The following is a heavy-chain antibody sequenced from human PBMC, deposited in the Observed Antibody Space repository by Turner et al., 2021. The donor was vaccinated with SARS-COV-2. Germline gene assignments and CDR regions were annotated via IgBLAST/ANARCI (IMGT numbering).Heavy chain of an antibody. V-gene: IGHV3-30*18. J-gene: IGHJ4*02. CDR3: AKQQGLYSNPMYYFDY. Sequence: QVQLVESGGGVVQPGRSLRLSCAASGFTFSTYAIHWVRQAPGKGLEWVALISYDGNNKYYADSVKGRFTISRDNSKNTLYLQMNSLRAEDTAVYYCAKQQGLYSNPMYYFDYWGQGTLVTVSS. CDR2: ISYDGNNK. D-gene: IGHD4-4*01. CDR1: GFTFSTYA.